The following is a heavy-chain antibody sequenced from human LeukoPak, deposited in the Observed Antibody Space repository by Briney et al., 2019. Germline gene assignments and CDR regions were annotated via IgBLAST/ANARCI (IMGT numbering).Heavy chain of an antibody. CDR3: EVDTGGRTVGGGPEY. D-gene: IGHD6-19*01. CDR1: VYTFTSYG. V-gene: IGHV1-18*01. CDR2: ISGYVGIT. Sequence: GFSDKVSCKASVYTFTSYGISWVRQAPGQGLEGMGWISGYVGITIYAQKFHGRVTMTTDTPTNKAYMDLGSLRSVDAAVYYCEVDTGGRTVGGGPEYWGQGTLVTVSS. J-gene: IGHJ4*02.